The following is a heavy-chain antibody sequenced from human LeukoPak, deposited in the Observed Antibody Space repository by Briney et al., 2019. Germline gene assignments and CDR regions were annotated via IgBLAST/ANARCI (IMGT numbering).Heavy chain of an antibody. J-gene: IGHJ5*02. Sequence: GGSLRLSCAASGFTFSRFAMHWVRQSPGKGLEWVAVISYDGSNKYYADSVKGRFTISRDNSKNTLYLQMNSLRAEDTAVYYCAKDRVSGSYKNNWFDPWGQGTLVTVSS. CDR2: ISYDGSNK. CDR1: GFTFSRFA. CDR3: AKDRVSGSYKNNWFDP. V-gene: IGHV3-30*04. D-gene: IGHD1-26*01.